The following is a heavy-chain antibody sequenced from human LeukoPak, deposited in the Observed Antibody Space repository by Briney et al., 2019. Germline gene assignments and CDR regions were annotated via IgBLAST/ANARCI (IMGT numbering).Heavy chain of an antibody. CDR1: GFTFSSYG. D-gene: IGHD1/OR15-1a*01. CDR2: ISYDGSNK. J-gene: IGHJ6*02. V-gene: IGHV3-30*18. CDR3: AKGLEHDYYYYGMDV. Sequence: GRSLRLSCAASGFTFSSYGMHWVRQAPGKGLEWVAVISYDGSNKYYADSVKGRFTISRDNSKNTLYLQMNSLRAEDTAVYCCAKGLEHDYYYYGMDVWGQGTTVTVSS.